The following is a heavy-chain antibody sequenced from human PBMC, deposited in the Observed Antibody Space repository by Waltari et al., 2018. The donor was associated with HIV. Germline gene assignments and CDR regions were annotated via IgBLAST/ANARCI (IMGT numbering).Heavy chain of an antibody. Sequence: QVQLQQWGAGLLKPSETLSLTCAVYGGTFSGYYWTWIRQAPGKGLEWIGEINHSGKTNYNPSLKSRLTLSVDTSKNQVSLRMKSVPGADTAIYYCAREKSRASKWYGIFYYDAWGQGTLVSVPS. J-gene: IGHJ5*02. V-gene: IGHV4-34*02. CDR3: AREKSRASKWYGIFYYDA. CDR1: GGTFSGYY. D-gene: IGHD2-15*01. CDR2: INHSGKT.